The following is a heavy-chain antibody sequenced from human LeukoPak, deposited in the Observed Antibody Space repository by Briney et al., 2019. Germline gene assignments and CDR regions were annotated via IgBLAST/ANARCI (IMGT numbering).Heavy chain of an antibody. CDR2: IYYSGST. V-gene: IGHV4-39*07. Sequence: SETLSLTCTVSGGSISSSSYYWGWIRQPPGEGLEWIGSIYYSGSTYYNPSLKSRVTISVDTSKNQFSLKLSSVTAADTAVYYCARDGYGGDSPWGQGTLVTVSS. J-gene: IGHJ5*02. D-gene: IGHD4-23*01. CDR1: GGSISSSSYY. CDR3: ARDGYGGDSP.